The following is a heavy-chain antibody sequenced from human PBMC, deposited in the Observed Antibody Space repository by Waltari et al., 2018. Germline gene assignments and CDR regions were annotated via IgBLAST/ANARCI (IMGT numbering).Heavy chain of an antibody. CDR1: GGSFSGYY. J-gene: IGHJ4*02. CDR3: AGGRAGVY. CDR2: INHSGST. V-gene: IGHV4-34*01. Sequence: QVQLQQWGAGLLKPSETLSLPCAVYGGSFSGYYWIWIRQPQGKGLEWIGEINHSGSTNYNPSLKSRVTISVDTSKNQFSLKLSSVTAADTAVYYCAGGRAGVYWGQGTLVTVSS.